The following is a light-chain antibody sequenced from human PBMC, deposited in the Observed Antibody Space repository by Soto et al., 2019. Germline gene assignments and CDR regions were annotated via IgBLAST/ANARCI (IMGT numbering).Light chain of an antibody. V-gene: IGKV3-15*01. CDR2: DAS. J-gene: IGKJ1*01. Sequence: EIVMTQSPATLAVSPGETATLSCRASQSVSSSLAWYQQKPGQAPRLLISDASTRAAGLPARFSGSGSGTEFTLTISSLQSEDFAVYFCQQTNNWPKTFGQGTTVEMK. CDR1: QSVSSS. CDR3: QQTNNWPKT.